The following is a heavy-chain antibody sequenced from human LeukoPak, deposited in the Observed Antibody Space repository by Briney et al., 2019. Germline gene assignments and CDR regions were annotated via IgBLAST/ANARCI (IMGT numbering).Heavy chain of an antibody. CDR2: IYSDGST. D-gene: IGHD3-10*01. J-gene: IGHJ6*03. Sequence: GGSLRLSCAASGFTVSSDYMNWVRQAPGKGLEWVSVIYSDGSTYYADSVKGRFTISRDNSKSTLFLQLNSLRAEDTAVYFCARDLTGDYYYMDVWGKGTTVTVSS. CDR3: ARDLTGDYYYMDV. CDR1: GFTVSSDY. V-gene: IGHV3-66*02.